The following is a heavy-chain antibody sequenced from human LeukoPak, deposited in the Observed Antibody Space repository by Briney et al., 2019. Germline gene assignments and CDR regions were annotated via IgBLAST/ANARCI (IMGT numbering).Heavy chain of an antibody. J-gene: IGHJ6*03. Sequence: GGSLRLSCAASGFAFSSYAMHWVRQAPGKGLEWVAVISYDGSNKYYADSVKGRFTISRDNSKNTLYLQMNSLRAEDTAVYYCARDLRLRDYYYMDVWGKGTTVTVSS. CDR3: ARDLRLRDYYYMDV. CDR2: ISYDGSNK. D-gene: IGHD6-25*01. CDR1: GFAFSSYA. V-gene: IGHV3-30-3*01.